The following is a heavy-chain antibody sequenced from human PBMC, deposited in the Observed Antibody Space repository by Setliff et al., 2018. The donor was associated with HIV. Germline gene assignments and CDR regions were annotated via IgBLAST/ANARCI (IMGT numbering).Heavy chain of an antibody. CDR2: IYTRGST. D-gene: IGHD5-12*01. V-gene: IGHV4-61*02. Sequence: SETLSLTCTVSGGSIDSGNYDWNWVRQPGGNGLEWIGRIYTRGSTKYSPTFEIRVTMSLDTSKNQFSLNLRSVTAADTALYYCVRSGCNGNICYDSRGWLDSWGQGTQVTVSS. J-gene: IGHJ5*01. CDR1: GGSIDSGNYD. CDR3: VRSGCNGNICYDSRGWLDS.